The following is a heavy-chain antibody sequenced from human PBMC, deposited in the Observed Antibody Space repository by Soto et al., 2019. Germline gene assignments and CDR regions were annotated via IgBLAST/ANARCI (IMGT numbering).Heavy chain of an antibody. J-gene: IGHJ6*02. D-gene: IGHD2-2*02. CDR3: AREGRYCSSTSCYTDYGMDV. CDR1: GFTSSSYG. V-gene: IGHV3-33*01. CDR2: IWYDGSNK. Sequence: PGGSLRLSCAASGFTSSSYGMHWVRQAPGKGLEWVAVIWYDGSNKYYADSVKGRFTISRDNSKNTLYLQMNSLRAEDTAVYYCAREGRYCSSTSCYTDYGMDVWGQGTTVTVSS.